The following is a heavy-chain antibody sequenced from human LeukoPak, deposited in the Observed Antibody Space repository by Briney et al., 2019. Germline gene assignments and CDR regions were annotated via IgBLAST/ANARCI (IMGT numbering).Heavy chain of an antibody. D-gene: IGHD5-18*01. CDR3: ARDHQRGYSYGSSW. CDR1: GGSFNNYS. Sequence: SVKVSCKASGGSFNNYSMNWVRQAPGQGLEWMGGIIPVFGTPNFAQKFQGRLTITADESTGTAYMELSDLRSEDTAVYYCARDHQRGYSYGSSWWGQGTLVTVSS. V-gene: IGHV1-69*01. CDR2: IIPVFGTP. J-gene: IGHJ4*02.